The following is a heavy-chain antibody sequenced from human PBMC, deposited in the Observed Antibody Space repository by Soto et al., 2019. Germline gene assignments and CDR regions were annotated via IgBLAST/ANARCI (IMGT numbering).Heavy chain of an antibody. CDR1: GFSVSNSY. Sequence: AGSLILSCAATGFSVSNSYMSWVRHDPGKGLEWVAVISYDGSNKYYADSVKGRFTISRDNSKNTLYLQMNSLRAEDTAVYYCARETYYDFWSGPYYGMDVWGQGTTVTVSS. V-gene: IGHV3-30-3*01. D-gene: IGHD3-3*01. CDR3: ARETYYDFWSGPYYGMDV. CDR2: ISYDGSNK. J-gene: IGHJ6*02.